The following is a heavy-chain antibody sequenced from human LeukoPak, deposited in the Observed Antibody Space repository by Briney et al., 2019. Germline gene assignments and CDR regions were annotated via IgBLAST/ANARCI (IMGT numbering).Heavy chain of an antibody. Sequence: GESLKISCKGSGYRFATYWLGWVRQMPGKGLEWMGSIYPDDSDTRYSPSFQGQVTISVDKSISTAYLQWSSLKASDSAIYFCARVPNSMDVWGQGTTVTVSS. J-gene: IGHJ6*02. D-gene: IGHD4/OR15-4a*01. CDR1: GYRFATYW. CDR3: ARVPNSMDV. CDR2: IYPDDSDT. V-gene: IGHV5-51*01.